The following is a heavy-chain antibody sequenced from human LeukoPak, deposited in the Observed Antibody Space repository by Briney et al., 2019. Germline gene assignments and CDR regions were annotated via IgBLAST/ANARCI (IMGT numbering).Heavy chain of an antibody. CDR3: ASSLKGGNWFDP. V-gene: IGHV3-74*01. CDR1: GFTFSSYW. CDR2: INSDGSST. D-gene: IGHD3-16*01. J-gene: IGHJ5*02. Sequence: GGSLRLSCAASGFTFSSYWMLWVRQAPGKGLVWVSRINSDGSSTSYADSVRGRFTISRDNVKNTLDLQMNSLRVEDTAVYYCASSLKGGNWFDPWGQGTQVTVAS.